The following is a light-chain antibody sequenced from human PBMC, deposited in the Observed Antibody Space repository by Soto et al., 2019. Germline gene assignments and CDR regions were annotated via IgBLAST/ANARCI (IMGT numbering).Light chain of an antibody. CDR3: QQYGISPTT. Sequence: EIVMTQSPATLSVSPGERATLSCRASQSFTSNYLAWYQQTPGQAPRLLFFGASIRATGVPDRFSGSGSGTDFTLTISRLEPEDSAVYHCQQYGISPTTFGQGPRWIS. CDR1: QSFTSNY. CDR2: GAS. V-gene: IGKV3-20*01. J-gene: IGKJ1*01.